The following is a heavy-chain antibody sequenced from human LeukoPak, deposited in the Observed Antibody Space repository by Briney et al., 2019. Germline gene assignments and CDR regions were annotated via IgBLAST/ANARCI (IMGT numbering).Heavy chain of an antibody. CDR2: ISGSGGST. D-gene: IGHD6-19*01. J-gene: IGHJ4*02. CDR3: AKETYSSGWYPYFDY. CDR1: GFTFSSYA. V-gene: IGHV3-23*01. Sequence: GGSLRLSCIASGFTFSSYAMSWVRQAPGKGLEWVSGISGSGGSTYYADSVKGRFTISRDNSKNTLFLQMNSLRAEDTAVYYCAKETYSSGWYPYFDYWGQGTLVTVSS.